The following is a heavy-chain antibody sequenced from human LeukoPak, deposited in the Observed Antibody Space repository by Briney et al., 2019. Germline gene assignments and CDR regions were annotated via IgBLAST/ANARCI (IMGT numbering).Heavy chain of an antibody. J-gene: IGHJ4*02. D-gene: IGHD4/OR15-4a*01. CDR1: GYSIGSGYD. CDR3: ARQNYGAAPLRY. Sequence: SETLSLTCSVSGYSIGSGYDWAWIRQAPGKGLEWIGSINYSGRPYYNPSLKSRVTISVDTSKNQFSLKLSSVTAADTAVYYCARQNYGAAPLRYWGQGTLVTVSS. CDR2: INYSGRP. V-gene: IGHV4-38-2*02.